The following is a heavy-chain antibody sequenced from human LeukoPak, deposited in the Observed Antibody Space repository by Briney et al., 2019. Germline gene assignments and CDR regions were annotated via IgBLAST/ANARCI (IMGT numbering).Heavy chain of an antibody. CDR1: GFTFNSYG. J-gene: IGHJ4*02. V-gene: IGHV3-33*06. D-gene: IGHD2-2*01. CDR2: MWYDGSNN. CDR3: AKARRSRCSSTSCPFY. Sequence: GGSLRLSCAASGFTFNSYGMHWVRQAPGKGLEWVAIMWYDGSNNYYADSVKGRFTISRDNSKNTLYLQMNSLRAEDTAVYYCAKARRSRCSSTSCPFYWGQGTLVTVSS.